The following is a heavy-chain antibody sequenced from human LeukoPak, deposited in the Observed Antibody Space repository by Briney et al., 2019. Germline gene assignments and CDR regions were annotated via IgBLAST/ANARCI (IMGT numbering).Heavy chain of an antibody. J-gene: IGHJ4*02. V-gene: IGHV3-7*03. CDR3: TRGDPDK. CDR2: INYGGNEN. CDR1: GFIFNNYW. D-gene: IGHD2-21*02. Sequence: GGSLRLSCAASGFIFNNYWMQWVHQALGKGLEWVANINYGGNENYHVDSVKGRFSISRDNVRNSLYLQMNSLRAEDTAVYYCTRGDPDKWGQGTLVIVSS.